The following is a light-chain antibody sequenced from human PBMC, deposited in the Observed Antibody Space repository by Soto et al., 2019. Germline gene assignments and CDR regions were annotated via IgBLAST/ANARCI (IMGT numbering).Light chain of an antibody. CDR1: QSISSW. Sequence: DIQMTQSPSTLSASVGDRVTITCRASQSISSWLAWYQQKPGKAPKLLIYDASSLESGVPSRFSGSGSGTEFTLTISSLQPDDFATHYCQQYNSYLGWTFGQGTKVEIK. CDR3: QQYNSYLGWT. V-gene: IGKV1-5*01. J-gene: IGKJ1*01. CDR2: DAS.